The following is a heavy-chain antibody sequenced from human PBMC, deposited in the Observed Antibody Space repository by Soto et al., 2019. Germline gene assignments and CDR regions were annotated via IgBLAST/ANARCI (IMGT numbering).Heavy chain of an antibody. V-gene: IGHV3-66*01. CDR1: GFTVSNNY. D-gene: IGHD2-2*01. J-gene: IGHJ6*02. CDR3: ARDTPDCISTSCYGYYYYGMDV. CDR2: IYSGGST. Sequence: PGGSLRLSCAASGFTVSNNYINWIRQAPGKGLEWVSVIYSGGSTYYADSVKGRFTISRDNSKNTLYLQMNSLRAEDTAVYYCARDTPDCISTSCYGYYYYGMDVWGQGTTVTVSS.